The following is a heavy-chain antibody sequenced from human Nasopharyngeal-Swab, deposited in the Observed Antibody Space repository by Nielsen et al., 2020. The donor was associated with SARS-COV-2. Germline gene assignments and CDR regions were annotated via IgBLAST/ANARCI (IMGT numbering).Heavy chain of an antibody. J-gene: IGHJ4*02. CDR2: IIPIFGTA. CDR1: GGTYSRYT. D-gene: IGHD4-23*01. Sequence: SVKVSCKASGGTYSRYTISWVRQAPGQGLEWMGGIIPIFGTANYAQKFQGRVTITADKSTSTAYMELSSLRSEDTAVYYCARDGEDYGGNSDYWGQGTLVTVSS. CDR3: ARDGEDYGGNSDY. V-gene: IGHV1-69*06.